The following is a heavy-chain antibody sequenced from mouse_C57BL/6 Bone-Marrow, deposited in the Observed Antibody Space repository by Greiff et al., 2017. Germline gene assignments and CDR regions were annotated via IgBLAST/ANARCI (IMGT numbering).Heavy chain of an antibody. Sequence: EVKLVESGGGLVQPGGSLSLSCAASGFTFTDYYMSWVRQPPGKALEWLGFIRNKANGYTTEYSASVKGRFTISRDNSQSILYLQMNALRAEDSATYDCARYGYYGSGYCDYWGQGTTLTVSS. V-gene: IGHV7-3*01. D-gene: IGHD1-1*01. CDR2: IRNKANGYTT. CDR3: ARYGYYGSGYCDY. CDR1: GFTFTDYY. J-gene: IGHJ2*01.